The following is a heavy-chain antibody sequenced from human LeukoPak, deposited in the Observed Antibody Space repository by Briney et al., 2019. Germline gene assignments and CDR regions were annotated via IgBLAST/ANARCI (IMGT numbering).Heavy chain of an antibody. D-gene: IGHD1-26*01. CDR1: GGSISSGSYY. J-gene: IGHJ5*02. V-gene: IGHV4-61*01. CDR3: ARRGPSVGAKGNWFDP. CDR2: IYYSGST. Sequence: SETLSLTFTVSGGSISSGSYYWSWIRQPPGKGLEWIGYIYYSGSTNYNPSLKSRVTISVDTSKNQFSLKLSSVTAADTAVYYCARRGPSVGAKGNWFDPWGQGTLVTVSS.